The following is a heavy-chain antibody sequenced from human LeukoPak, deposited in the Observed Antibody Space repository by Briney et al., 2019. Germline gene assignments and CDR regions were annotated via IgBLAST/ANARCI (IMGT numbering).Heavy chain of an antibody. Sequence: PSETLSLTCAVYGGSFCGYYWSWIRQPPGKGLEWIGEINHSGSTNYNPSLKSRVTISVDTSKNQFSLKLSSVTAADTAVYYCARAGVVDTETFDYWGQGTLVTVSS. V-gene: IGHV4-34*01. CDR1: GGSFCGYY. CDR2: INHSGST. CDR3: ARAGVVDTETFDY. D-gene: IGHD5-18*01. J-gene: IGHJ4*02.